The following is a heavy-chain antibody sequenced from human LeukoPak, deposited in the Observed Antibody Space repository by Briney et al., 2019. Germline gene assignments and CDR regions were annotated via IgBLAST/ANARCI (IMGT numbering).Heavy chain of an antibody. CDR2: IDKEGNER. CDR3: ALYCSSANCHDAFDI. Sequence: GGSLRLSCAVSGVMFRNYWMSWVRQAPGKGLEWAANIDKEGNERSYVASVKGRFTISRDNAKNSLYLQMNSLGAEDTATYYCALYCSSANCHDAFDIWGQGTMVTVSS. D-gene: IGHD2-15*01. CDR1: GVMFRNYW. J-gene: IGHJ3*02. V-gene: IGHV3-7*03.